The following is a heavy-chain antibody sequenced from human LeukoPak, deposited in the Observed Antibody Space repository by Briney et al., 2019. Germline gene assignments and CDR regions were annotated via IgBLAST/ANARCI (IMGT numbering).Heavy chain of an antibody. CDR3: AKRSHSDDSSGHLHYFGY. D-gene: IGHD3-22*01. Sequence: GGSLRLSCAVSGFACSTYAMSWVRQAPGKGLEWVSAISNGGGSTYYGDSVKGRFTISRDNSKNTLDLQMNSLRAEDTAIYYCAKRSHSDDSSGHLHYFGYWGQGTLVTVSS. V-gene: IGHV3-23*01. CDR1: GFACSTYA. CDR2: ISNGGGST. J-gene: IGHJ4*02.